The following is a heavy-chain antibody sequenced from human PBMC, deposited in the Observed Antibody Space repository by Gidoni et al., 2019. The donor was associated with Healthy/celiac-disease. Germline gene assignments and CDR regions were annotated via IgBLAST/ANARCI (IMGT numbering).Heavy chain of an antibody. CDR3: ARQSSIAARHYYDYGMDV. D-gene: IGHD6-6*01. J-gene: IGHJ6*02. CDR1: GSTLSSYG. Sequence: QVQLVESGGGVVQPGGSLRLSCAASGSTLSSYGMHWVRQAPGKGLEWVAFLRYDGSNKYYADSVQCRFTISRDNSKNTLYLQMNSLRAEYTAVYYCARQSSIAARHYYDYGMDVWGQGTTVTVSS. V-gene: IGHV3-30*02. CDR2: LRYDGSNK.